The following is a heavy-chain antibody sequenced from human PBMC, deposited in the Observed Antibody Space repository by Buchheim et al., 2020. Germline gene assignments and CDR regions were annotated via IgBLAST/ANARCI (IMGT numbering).Heavy chain of an antibody. D-gene: IGHD3-3*01. J-gene: IGHJ4*02. Sequence: EVQLVESGGGLVQPGGSLRLSCAASGFTFSSYWMSWVRQAPGKGLEWVANIKQDGSEKYYVDSVKGRFTISSDNAKNSLFLQMNSLRAEDTAVYYCARVRDFWSGYPYYFDYWGQGTL. CDR1: GFTFSSYW. CDR3: ARVRDFWSGYPYYFDY. CDR2: IKQDGSEK. V-gene: IGHV3-7*01.